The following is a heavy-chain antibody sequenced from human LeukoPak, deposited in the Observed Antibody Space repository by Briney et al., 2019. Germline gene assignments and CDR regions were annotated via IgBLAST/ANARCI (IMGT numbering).Heavy chain of an antibody. CDR3: ARDSAHYFDY. V-gene: IGHV1-69*04. J-gene: IGHJ4*02. CDR2: IIPIFGIA. Sequence: SVRVSCKASGGTFSSYAISWVRQAPGQGLEWMGKIIPIFGIANYAQKFQGRVTITADKSTSTAYMELSSLRSEDTAVYYCARDSAHYFDYWGQGTLVTVSS. CDR1: GGTFSSYA.